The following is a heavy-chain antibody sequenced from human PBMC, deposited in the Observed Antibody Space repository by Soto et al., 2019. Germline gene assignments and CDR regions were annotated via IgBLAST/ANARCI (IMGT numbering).Heavy chain of an antibody. V-gene: IGHV4-4*02. D-gene: IGHD6-6*01. Sequence: SETLSLTCDVSGVSISSGNWWSWVRQPPGKGLEWIGYIYSNGDTYYNPSLKSRVTISVDTSKNQFSLNLTSVTAADTAVYYCARRGGSSSGYYYYAMDVWGQGTTVTVSS. CDR3: ARRGGSSSGYYYYAMDV. CDR1: GVSISSGNW. J-gene: IGHJ6*02. CDR2: IYSNGDT.